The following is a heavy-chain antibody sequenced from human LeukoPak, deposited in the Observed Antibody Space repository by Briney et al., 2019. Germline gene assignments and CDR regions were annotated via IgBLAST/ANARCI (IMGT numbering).Heavy chain of an antibody. CDR3: ARAGSPGYYFDH. V-gene: IGHV4-4*07. CDR1: GGSISSFY. Sequence: PSETLSLTCTVSGGSISSFYWNWIRQPAGKGLEWIGRMYTSGSTNYNPSLKSRVTMSVDTSKNQFSLKLTSVTAADTAVYYCARAGSPGYYFDHWGQGSLVTVSS. J-gene: IGHJ4*02. CDR2: MYTSGST. D-gene: IGHD6-19*01.